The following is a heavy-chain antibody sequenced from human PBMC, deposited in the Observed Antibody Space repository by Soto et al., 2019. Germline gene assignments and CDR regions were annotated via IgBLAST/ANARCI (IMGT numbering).Heavy chain of an antibody. D-gene: IGHD3-10*01. CDR2: IIPILGIA. J-gene: IGHJ4*02. CDR3: ARDDTMVRGVITFDY. Sequence: QVQLVQSGAEVKKPGSSVKVSCKASGGTFSSYTISWVRQAPGQGLEWMGRIIPILGIANYAQKFQGRVTITAVKSTSTAYMELSSLRADDTAGYYCARDDTMVRGVITFDYWGQGTLVTVSS. V-gene: IGHV1-69*08. CDR1: GGTFSSYT.